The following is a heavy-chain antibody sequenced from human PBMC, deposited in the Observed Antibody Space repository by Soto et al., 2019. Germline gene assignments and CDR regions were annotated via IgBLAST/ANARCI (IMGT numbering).Heavy chain of an antibody. Sequence: GGSLRLSCGASGFTFSSDAMSWLRQAPGKGLEWVSAISGSGGSTYYADSVKGRFTISRDNSKNTLYLQMNSLRAEDTAVYYCAIYAYRSGSHYFDYSLQGTLVTVFS. J-gene: IGHJ4*02. CDR2: ISGSGGST. CDR1: GFTFSSDA. CDR3: AIYAYRSGSHYFDY. D-gene: IGHD6-19*01. V-gene: IGHV3-23*01.